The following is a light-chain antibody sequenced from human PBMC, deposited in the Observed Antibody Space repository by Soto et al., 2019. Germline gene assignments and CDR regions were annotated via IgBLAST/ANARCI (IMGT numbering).Light chain of an antibody. J-gene: IGKJ4*01. Sequence: DIQMTQSPSPLSASVGDRVTITCRASQSISSWLAWYQQKPGKAPNLLIYDASSLQTGVPSRFSGSGSGTECTLTISSLQPEDVATYYCQQLNSYPLTLGGGTKVDIK. V-gene: IGKV1-5*01. CDR2: DAS. CDR1: QSISSW. CDR3: QQLNSYPLT.